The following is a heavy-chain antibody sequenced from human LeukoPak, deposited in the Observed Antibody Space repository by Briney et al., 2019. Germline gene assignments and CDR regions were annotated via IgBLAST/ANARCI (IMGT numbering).Heavy chain of an antibody. J-gene: IGHJ4*02. CDR3: ARARSGYS. D-gene: IGHD5-18*01. V-gene: IGHV3-21*01. CDR1: YS. CDR2: ISSSSSYI. Sequence: YSMNWVRQAPGKGLEWVSSISSSSSYIYYADSVKGRFTISRDNAKNSLYLQMNSLRAEDTAVYYCARARSGYSWGQGTLVTVSS.